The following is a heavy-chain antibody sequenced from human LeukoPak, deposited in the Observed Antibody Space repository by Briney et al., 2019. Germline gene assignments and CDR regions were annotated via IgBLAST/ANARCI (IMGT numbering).Heavy chain of an antibody. CDR3: ARDGNRAAAWGFYYYYYMDV. D-gene: IGHD6-13*01. CDR1: GYTFTSYY. J-gene: IGHJ6*03. V-gene: IGHV1-46*01. CDR2: INPSGGST. Sequence: ASVKVSCKASGYTFTSYYMHWVRQAPGQGLEWMGIINPSGGSTSYAQKFQGRVTMTRDMSTSTVYMELSSLRSEDTAVYYCARDGNRAAAWGFYYYYYMDVWGKGTTVTVSS.